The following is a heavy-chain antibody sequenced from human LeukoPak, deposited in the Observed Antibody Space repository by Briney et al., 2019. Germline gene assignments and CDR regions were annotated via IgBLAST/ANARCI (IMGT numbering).Heavy chain of an antibody. Sequence: GGSLRLSCAASGLTFSSYAMHWVRQARGKGLEWVAVISYDGSNKYYADSVKGRFTISRDNSKNTLYLQMNSLRAEDTAVYYCARDQGLLWFGELLFCPDYWGQGTLVTVSS. CDR1: GLTFSSYA. CDR3: ARDQGLLWFGELLFCPDY. J-gene: IGHJ4*02. V-gene: IGHV3-30*04. D-gene: IGHD3-10*01. CDR2: ISYDGSNK.